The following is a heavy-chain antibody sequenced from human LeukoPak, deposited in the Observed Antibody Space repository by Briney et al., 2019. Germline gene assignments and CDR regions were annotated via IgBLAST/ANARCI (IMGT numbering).Heavy chain of an antibody. V-gene: IGHV4-30-4*08. Sequence: SQTLSLTCTVSGGSISSGDYYWSWIRQPPGKGLEWIGYIYYSGSTYYNPSLKGRVTISVDTSKNQFSLKLSSVTAADTAVYYCARVPLQFNNFDYWGQGTLVTVSS. CDR2: IYYSGST. CDR1: GGSISSGDYY. D-gene: IGHD2/OR15-2a*01. J-gene: IGHJ4*02. CDR3: ARVPLQFNNFDY.